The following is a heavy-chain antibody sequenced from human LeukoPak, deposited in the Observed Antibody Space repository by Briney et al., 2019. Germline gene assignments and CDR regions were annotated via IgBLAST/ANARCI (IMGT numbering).Heavy chain of an antibody. D-gene: IGHD3-22*01. CDR2: IITIFGTA. V-gene: IGHV1-69*05. CDR1: GGTFSSYA. Sequence: GASVKVSCKASGGTFSSYAISWVRQAPGQGLEWMGGIITIFGTANYAQKFQGRVTITTDESTSTAYMELSSLRSEDTAVYYCASCTYYYDSSGYSGFAYWGQGTLVTVSS. J-gene: IGHJ4*02. CDR3: ASCTYYYDSSGYSGFAY.